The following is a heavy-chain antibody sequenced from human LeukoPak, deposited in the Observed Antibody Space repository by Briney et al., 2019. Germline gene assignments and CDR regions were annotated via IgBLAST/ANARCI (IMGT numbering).Heavy chain of an antibody. V-gene: IGHV1-2*06. CDR2: INPNSGGT. CDR1: GYTFTGYY. J-gene: IGHJ4*02. D-gene: IGHD6-13*01. Sequence: GESLKISCKGSGYTFTGYYMHWVRQAPGQGLEWMGRINPNSGGTNYAQKFQGRVTMTRDTSISTAYMELSRLRSDDTAVYYCAREGLVSSWSYFDYWGQGTLVTVSS. CDR3: AREGLVSSWSYFDY.